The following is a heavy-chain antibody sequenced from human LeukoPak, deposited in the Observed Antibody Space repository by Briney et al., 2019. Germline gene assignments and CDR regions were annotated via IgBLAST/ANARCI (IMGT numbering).Heavy chain of an antibody. V-gene: IGHV3-23*01. CDR2: ISGSAYNS. CDR3: AKHSGSYFIYYIDS. Sequence: GSLRLSFSASGFTFISYGPSWGRQAPGKGLEWVSTISGSAYNSYYADSGKGRFTISRDNSANTLYLQMDNLRAEDTALYYCAKHSGSYFIYYIDSWGQGTLVTVSS. D-gene: IGHD1-26*01. J-gene: IGHJ4*02. CDR1: GFTFISYG.